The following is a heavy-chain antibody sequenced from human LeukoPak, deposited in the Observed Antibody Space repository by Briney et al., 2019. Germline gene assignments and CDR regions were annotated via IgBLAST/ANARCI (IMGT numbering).Heavy chain of an antibody. CDR1: GFTFSNYW. Sequence: GGSLRLSCAASGFTFSNYWMTWVRQAPGKGLEWVAVISYDGSNKYYADSVKGRFTISRDNSKNTLYLQMNSLRAEDTAVYYCAKAAEYYDSSGYYYFDYWGQGTLVTVSS. CDR2: ISYDGSNK. D-gene: IGHD3-22*01. CDR3: AKAAEYYDSSGYYYFDY. V-gene: IGHV3-30*18. J-gene: IGHJ4*02.